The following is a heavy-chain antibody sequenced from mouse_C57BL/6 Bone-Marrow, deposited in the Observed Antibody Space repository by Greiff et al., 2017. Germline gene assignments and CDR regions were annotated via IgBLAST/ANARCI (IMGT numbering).Heavy chain of an antibody. CDR1: GFTFSNYY. CDR2: ISNGGGST. V-gene: IGHV5-12*01. Sequence: EVKLVESGGGLVQPGGSLKLSCAASGFTFSNYYMYWVRQTPEKRLAWVAYISNGGGSTYYPDTVKGRFTISRDNAKTTLYLQMSRLKSEDTAMYYCARQANWDNWDFDVWGTGTTVTVSS. CDR3: ARQANWDNWDFDV. D-gene: IGHD4-1*02. J-gene: IGHJ1*03.